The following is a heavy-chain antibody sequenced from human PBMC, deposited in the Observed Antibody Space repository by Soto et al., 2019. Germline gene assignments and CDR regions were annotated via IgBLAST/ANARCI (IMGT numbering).Heavy chain of an antibody. V-gene: IGHV4-4*02. Sequence: QVQLQESGPGLVSPLGTLSLTCAVSGGSINTDSWWSWVRQPPGKGLEWIGEIHRSRGTNYNSSLKSRVTISIDRSTNHFSLRLYSVTAADTAVYYCASREEARPVWGQGTLVTVAS. J-gene: IGHJ4*02. CDR1: GGSINTDSW. CDR2: IHRSRGT. D-gene: IGHD6-6*01. CDR3: ASREEARPV.